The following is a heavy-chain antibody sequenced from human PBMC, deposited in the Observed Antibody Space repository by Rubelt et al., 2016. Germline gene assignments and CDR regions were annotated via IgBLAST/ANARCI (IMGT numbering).Heavy chain of an antibody. D-gene: IGHD2-21*02. J-gene: IGHJ6*02. Sequence: QVQLQQWGAGLLKPSETLSLTCAVYGGSFSGYYWSWIRQPPGKGLEWIGEINHSGSTNYNPSLKSGVIISVDTSKNQFSLKLSSVTAADTAVYYCARSGGDSDNLYYYYGMDVWGQGTTVTVSS. CDR3: ARSGGDSDNLYYYYGMDV. CDR1: GGSFSGYY. V-gene: IGHV4-34*01. CDR2: INHSGST.